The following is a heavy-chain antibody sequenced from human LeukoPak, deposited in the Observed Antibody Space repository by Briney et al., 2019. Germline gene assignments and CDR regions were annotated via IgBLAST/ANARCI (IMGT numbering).Heavy chain of an antibody. V-gene: IGHV3-74*01. J-gene: IGHJ4*02. Sequence: GGSLRLSCAASGFIFSDYWMHWVRQGPGKGLVWVSRIKSDGSSTSYADSVKGRFTISRDNAKNTLYLQMNSLRAEDTAVYYCASRDQSCSGGSCYPIDYWGQGTLVTVSS. CDR3: ASRDQSCSGGSCYPIDY. CDR2: IKSDGSST. CDR1: GFIFSDYW. D-gene: IGHD2-15*01.